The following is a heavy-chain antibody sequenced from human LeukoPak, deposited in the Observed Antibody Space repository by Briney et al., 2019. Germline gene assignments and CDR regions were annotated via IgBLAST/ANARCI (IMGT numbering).Heavy chain of an antibody. CDR3: TKDQDVAKIAGYFAC. CDR1: GFIFRGFA. V-gene: IGHV3-23*01. D-gene: IGHD2-21*01. J-gene: IGHJ4*03. CDR2: ISGNGRDT. Sequence: GGSLRLTCEGSGFIFRGFAMNWVRHVPGTGLEWVSSISGNGRDTYYADSMMGRFTISRDSTKNTLYLQRNSLITDDTAVYYCTKDQDVAKIAGYFACSSQGSLATV.